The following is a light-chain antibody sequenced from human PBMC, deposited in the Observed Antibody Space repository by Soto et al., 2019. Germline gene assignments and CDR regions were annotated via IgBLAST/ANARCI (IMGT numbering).Light chain of an antibody. CDR3: QQYHEWPVA. V-gene: IGKV3-15*01. CDR2: GAS. J-gene: IGKJ4*01. CDR1: HGVGNN. Sequence: VMTQSPTTLSVSPGERATLSCRASHGVGNNLAWYQQIPGQAPRLLIYGASTRATGVPARFSGSGSATQFTLTISSLQSEDVGFYYCQQYHEWPVAFGGGTKVDI.